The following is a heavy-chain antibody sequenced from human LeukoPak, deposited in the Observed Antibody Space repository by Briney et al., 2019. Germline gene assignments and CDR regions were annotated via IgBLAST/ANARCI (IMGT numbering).Heavy chain of an antibody. J-gene: IGHJ4*02. D-gene: IGHD6-13*01. CDR2: INRDGSST. Sequence: GGSLRLSCAASGFTFSSYWMSWVRQAPGQGLVWVSRINRDGSSTSYADSVKGRFTISRDNAKNTLYLQMNSLRAEDTAVYYCARDLMGIAYRGAFYYWGQGTLVTVSS. CDR1: GFTFSSYW. CDR3: ARDLMGIAYRGAFYY. V-gene: IGHV3-74*01.